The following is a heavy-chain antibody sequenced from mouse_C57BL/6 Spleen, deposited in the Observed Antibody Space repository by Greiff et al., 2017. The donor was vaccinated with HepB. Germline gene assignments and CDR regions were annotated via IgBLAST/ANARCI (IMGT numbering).Heavy chain of an antibody. CDR3: ARQEGITTVVAPGAMDY. CDR2: ISSGGSYT. D-gene: IGHD1-1*01. Sequence: EVKLMESGGDLVKPGGSLKLSCAASGFTFSSYGMSWVRQTPDKRLEWVATISSGGSYTYYPDSVKGRFTISRDNAKNTLYLQMSSLKSEDTAMYYCARQEGITTVVAPGAMDYWGQGTSVTVSS. CDR1: GFTFSSYG. V-gene: IGHV5-6*01. J-gene: IGHJ4*01.